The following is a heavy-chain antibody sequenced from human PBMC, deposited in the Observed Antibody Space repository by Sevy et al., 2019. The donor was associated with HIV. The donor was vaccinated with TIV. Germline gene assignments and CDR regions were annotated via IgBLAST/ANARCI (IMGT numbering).Heavy chain of an antibody. D-gene: IGHD4-17*01. J-gene: IGHJ6*01. CDR1: GFTFSSYG. V-gene: IGHV3-30*18. Sequence: GGSLRLSCAASGFTFSSYGMHWVRQAPGKGLEWVAVISYDGSNKYYADSVKGRFTISRDNSKNTLYLQMNSLRAEDTDVYYCAKGTYGDRYYCYGMDVWGQGTTVTVST. CDR2: ISYDGSNK. CDR3: AKGTYGDRYYCYGMDV.